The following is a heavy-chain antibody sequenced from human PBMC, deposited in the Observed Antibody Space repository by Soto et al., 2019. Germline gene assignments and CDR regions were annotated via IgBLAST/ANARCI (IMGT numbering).Heavy chain of an antibody. CDR1: GFTFSSYA. CDR2: INSDGSST. D-gene: IGHD6-19*01. V-gene: IGHV3-74*01. Sequence: PGGSLRLSCAASGFTFSSYAMSWVRQAPGKGLVWVSRINSDGSSTSYADSVKGRFTISRDNSKNTLYLQMNSLRAEDTAVYYCARERAVAGLDYWGQGTLVTVSS. CDR3: ARERAVAGLDY. J-gene: IGHJ4*02.